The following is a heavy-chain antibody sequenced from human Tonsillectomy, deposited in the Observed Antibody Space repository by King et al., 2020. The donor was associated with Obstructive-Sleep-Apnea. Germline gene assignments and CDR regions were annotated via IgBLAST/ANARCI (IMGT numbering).Heavy chain of an antibody. CDR2: INHSGST. V-gene: IGHV4-34*01. J-gene: IGHJ2*01. Sequence: VQLQQWGAGLLKPSETLSLTCAVYGGSFSGYYWTWIRQPPGKGLEWIGEINHSGSTIYNPSLKSRVTISVDTSKKQFSLKLSSVPAADTAVYYCARLSRDWYFDLWGRGTLVTVSS. D-gene: IGHD2/OR15-2a*01. CDR1: GGSFSGYY. CDR3: ARLSRDWYFDL.